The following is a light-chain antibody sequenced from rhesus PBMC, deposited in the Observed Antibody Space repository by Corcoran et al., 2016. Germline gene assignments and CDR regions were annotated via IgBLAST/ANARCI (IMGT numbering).Light chain of an antibody. J-gene: IGLJ1*01. CDR1: TSDIGGYNR. CDR3: SSYASSNTFI. CDR2: EIA. V-gene: IGLV2-13*03. Sequence: QAAPTQSPSVSGSPGQSVTISCTGTTSDIGGYNRVSWYQQHPGKAPKLIIYEIAKRPSGVSVRFSGSKSGNTASLIISGLQAEDDAIYYCSSYASSNTFIFGPGTRLTVL.